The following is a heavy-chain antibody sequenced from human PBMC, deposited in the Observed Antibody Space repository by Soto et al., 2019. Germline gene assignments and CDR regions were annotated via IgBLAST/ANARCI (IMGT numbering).Heavy chain of an antibody. V-gene: IGHV3-15*05. D-gene: IGHD3-3*01. CDR1: GMTFINGW. CDR3: TAADFSFLSRYPNYFDP. J-gene: IGHJ5*02. Sequence: GGSLRLSCTASGMTFINGWMNWVRQAPGKGPEWVGRIKNKLDGGTTDYAAPVKGRFNISRDDSKNTLYLQMNSLRTEDTAVYYCTAADFSFLSRYPNYFDPWRRGPLVTVSS. CDR2: IKNKLDGGTT.